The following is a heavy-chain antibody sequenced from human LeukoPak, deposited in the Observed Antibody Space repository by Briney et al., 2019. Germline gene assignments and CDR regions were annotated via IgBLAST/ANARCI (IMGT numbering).Heavy chain of an antibody. J-gene: IGHJ4*02. CDR2: INPSGGST. CDR1: GYTFSSYY. D-gene: IGHD2-21*01. CDR3: ARDGARIDFDY. Sequence: GASVKVSCKASGYTFSSYYIYWVRQAPGQGLEWVGGINPSGGSTTYAQTFQGRVTMTRDTSTSTVYMELSSLRSEDTAVYYCARDGARIDFDYWGQGTLVTVSS. V-gene: IGHV1-46*01.